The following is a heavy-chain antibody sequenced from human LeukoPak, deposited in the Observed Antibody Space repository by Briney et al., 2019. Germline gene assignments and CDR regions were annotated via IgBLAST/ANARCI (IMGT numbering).Heavy chain of an antibody. CDR2: ISYGDGST. CDR1: GFTFTNYA. CDR3: AKEYYIGYSWFDP. J-gene: IGHJ5*02. V-gene: IGHV3-23*01. Sequence: GGSLRLSCAASGFTFTNYAMSWVRQAPGKGLEWVSSISYGDGSTYYADSLKGRFTISRDNSENMLYLQMNSLRAEDTAVYYCAKEYYIGYSWFDPWGQGTPVTVSS. D-gene: IGHD6-13*01.